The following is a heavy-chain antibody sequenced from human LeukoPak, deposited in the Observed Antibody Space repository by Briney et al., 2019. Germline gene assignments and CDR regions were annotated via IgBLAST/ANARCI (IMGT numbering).Heavy chain of an antibody. CDR3: ARLNGGY. V-gene: IGHV4-59*08. D-gene: IGHD1-1*01. CDR2: INYSGST. CDR1: GGSISNYY. J-gene: IGHJ4*02. Sequence: SGTLSLTCTVSGGSISNYYWSWIRQPPGRGLEWIGYINYSGSTNYNPSLKNRVTISVDTSKNQFSLKVTSVTAADTAVYYCARLNGGYWGQGTLVTVSS.